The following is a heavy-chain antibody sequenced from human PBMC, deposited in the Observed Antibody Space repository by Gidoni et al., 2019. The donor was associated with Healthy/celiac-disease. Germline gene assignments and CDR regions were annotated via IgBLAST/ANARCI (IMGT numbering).Heavy chain of an antibody. D-gene: IGHD5-12*01. Sequence: QVQLVQSGAEVKKPGSSVKVSCKASGGTFSSYATSWVRQAPGQGLEWMGGIIPIFGTANYAQKFQGRVTITADESTSTAYMELSSLRSEDTAVYYCARVGDEDSGYGGDYWFDPWGQGTLVTVSS. CDR3: ARVGDEDSGYGGDYWFDP. CDR2: IIPIFGTA. CDR1: GGTFSSYA. V-gene: IGHV1-69*01. J-gene: IGHJ5*02.